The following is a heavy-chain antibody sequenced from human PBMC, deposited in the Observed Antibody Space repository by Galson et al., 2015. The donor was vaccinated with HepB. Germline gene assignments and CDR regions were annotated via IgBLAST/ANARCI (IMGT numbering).Heavy chain of an antibody. V-gene: IGHV3-15*07. D-gene: IGHD6-19*01. CDR3: TTDSLGAVAGNDAFDI. Sequence: PLRLSCAASGFTFSNAWMNWVRQAPGKGLEWVGRIKSKTDGGTTDYAAPVKGRFTISRDDSKNTLYLQMNSLKTEDTAVYYCTTDSLGAVAGNDAFDIWGQGTMVTVSS. J-gene: IGHJ3*02. CDR2: IKSKTDGGTT. CDR1: GFTFSNAW.